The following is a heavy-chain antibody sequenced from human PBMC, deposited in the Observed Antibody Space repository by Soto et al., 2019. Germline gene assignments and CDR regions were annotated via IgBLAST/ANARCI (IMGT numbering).Heavy chain of an antibody. V-gene: IGHV3-33*01. CDR3: ATEIDWLHAFDF. CDR2: IWHDGSNT. Sequence: QVRLVEFGGGVVQSGNSLRLSCAASGFTFSTYGMHWVRQAPGKGLEWVAHIWHDGSNTYYIDSVKGRFTISRDNSKNTLYLQMNSLRAEDTAVYYCATEIDWLHAFDFWGQGTMVTVSS. J-gene: IGHJ3*01. CDR1: GFTFSTYG. D-gene: IGHD3-9*01.